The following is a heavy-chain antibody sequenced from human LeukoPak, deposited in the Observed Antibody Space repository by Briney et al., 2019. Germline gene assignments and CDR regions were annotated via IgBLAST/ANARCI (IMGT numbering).Heavy chain of an antibody. Sequence: HPGGSLRLSCAASGFTFSNYAMSWVRQAPGKGLECVSAISSIEGRIYYANSVKGRFTISRDNSKNMVFLQMGSLRPEDTAVYYCAKDPRTGAVSGIFYFDYWGQGTLLTVSS. V-gene: IGHV3-64*01. CDR2: ISSIEGRI. J-gene: IGHJ4*02. D-gene: IGHD6-19*01. CDR1: GFTFSNYA. CDR3: AKDPRTGAVSGIFYFDY.